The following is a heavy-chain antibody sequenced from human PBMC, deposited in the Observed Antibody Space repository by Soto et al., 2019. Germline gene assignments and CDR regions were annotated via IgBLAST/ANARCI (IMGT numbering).Heavy chain of an antibody. Sequence: AAVKVSCKASGYTFTSYGISWVRQAPGQGLEWMGIINPSGGSTSYAQKFQGRVTMTRDTSTSTVYMELSSLRSEDTAVYYCARAAPSNGEIDYWGQGTLVTVSS. J-gene: IGHJ4*02. CDR1: GYTFTSYG. V-gene: IGHV1-46*03. CDR3: ARAAPSNGEIDY. D-gene: IGHD7-27*01. CDR2: INPSGGST.